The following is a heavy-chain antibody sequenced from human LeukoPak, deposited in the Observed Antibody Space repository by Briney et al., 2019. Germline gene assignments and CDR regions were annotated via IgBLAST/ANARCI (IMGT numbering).Heavy chain of an antibody. CDR3: ARDRHGYRVSDCFDF. J-gene: IGHJ4*02. Sequence: SETLSLTCTVSGGSISDYYWSWIRQPAGKGLEWIGRIYSSGSTNYNPSLTSRVTTSVDTSNNQFSLMLSSVTAADTAVYYCARDRHGYRVSDCFDFWGQGALVTVSS. CDR2: IYSSGST. D-gene: IGHD6-13*01. CDR1: GGSISDYY. V-gene: IGHV4-4*07.